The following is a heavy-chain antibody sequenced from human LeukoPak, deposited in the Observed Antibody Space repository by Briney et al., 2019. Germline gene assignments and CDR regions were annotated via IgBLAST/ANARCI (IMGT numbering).Heavy chain of an antibody. V-gene: IGHV4-30-4*01. Sequence: PSETLSLTCTVSGGSISSGDYYWSWTRQPPGTGLEWIGYIYYSGSTYYNPSLKSRVTISVDTSKNQFSLKLSSVTAADTAVYYCARAAPLYYDFWSGYSTQYYFDYWGQGTLVTVSS. CDR3: ARAAPLYYDFWSGYSTQYYFDY. D-gene: IGHD3-3*01. CDR2: IYYSGST. J-gene: IGHJ4*02. CDR1: GGSISSGDYY.